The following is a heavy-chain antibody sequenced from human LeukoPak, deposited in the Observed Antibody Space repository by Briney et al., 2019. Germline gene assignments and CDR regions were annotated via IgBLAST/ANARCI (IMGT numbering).Heavy chain of an antibody. J-gene: IGHJ4*02. CDR2: IHYTGST. D-gene: IGHD5-12*01. V-gene: IGHV4-59*01. CDR1: GGSISSYY. Sequence: SETLSLTCTVSGGSISSYYWSWIRQPPGKGLEWIGYIHYTGSTSYNPSLKSRVTTSVDTSKNRLSLELTSVTAADTAVYYCAREYSAFDYWGQGTLVTVSS. CDR3: AREYSAFDY.